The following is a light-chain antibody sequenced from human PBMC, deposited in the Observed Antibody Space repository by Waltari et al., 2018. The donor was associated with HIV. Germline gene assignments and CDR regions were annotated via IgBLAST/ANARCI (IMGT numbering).Light chain of an antibody. V-gene: IGKV4-1*01. CDR1: QSVLYSSNNKNY. CDR3: QQYHTFPLT. J-gene: IGKJ4*01. CDR2: WAS. Sequence: DFVMTQSPDSLAVSLGQRANINCKSSQSVLYSSNNKNYLAWYQQKPGQPPKLIIYWASTRESVVPDRFSGGGSGTEFTLTISSLQAEDVAVYYCQQYHTFPLTFGGGTKVEIK.